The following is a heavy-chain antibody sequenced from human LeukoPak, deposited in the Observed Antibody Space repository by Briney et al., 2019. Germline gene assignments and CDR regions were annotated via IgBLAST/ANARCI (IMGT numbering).Heavy chain of an antibody. Sequence: GGPLTLSCTPSGFPLNRHSMNCIRQAPGKALEWLSSINSSFIAIYYAASVKGRFTISRDNAKNSRYLQMNSLRAEDTAVYYCARAGVVRAATTYYGMDVWGQGTTFTVSS. J-gene: IGHJ6*02. V-gene: IGHV3-21*01. CDR3: ARAGVVRAATTYYGMDV. D-gene: IGHD2-15*01. CDR2: INSSFIAI. CDR1: GFPLNRHS.